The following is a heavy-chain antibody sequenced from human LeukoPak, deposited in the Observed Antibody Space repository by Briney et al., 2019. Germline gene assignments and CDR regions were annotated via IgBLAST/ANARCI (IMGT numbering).Heavy chain of an antibody. CDR1: GFTFSSYW. Sequence: PGGSLRLSCAASGFTFSSYWMHWVRQAPGKGLVWVSRINSYGSSTSYADSVKGRFTISRDNAKNTLYLQMNSLRAEDTALYYCARVGSSWYEDYFDYWGQGTLVTVSP. J-gene: IGHJ4*02. CDR2: INSYGSST. D-gene: IGHD6-13*01. CDR3: ARVGSSWYEDYFDY. V-gene: IGHV3-74*01.